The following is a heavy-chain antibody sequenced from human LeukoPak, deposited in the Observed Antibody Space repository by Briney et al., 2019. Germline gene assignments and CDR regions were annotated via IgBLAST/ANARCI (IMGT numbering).Heavy chain of an antibody. J-gene: IGHJ4*02. CDR1: GGSISSYY. Sequence: SETLSLTCTVSGGSISSYYWSWIRQPPGKGLEWIGYIYYSGSTNYNPSLKSRVTISVDTSKNQFSLKLSSVTAADTAVYYCARDRDSSGLSEVDYWGQGTLVTVSS. CDR2: IYYSGST. CDR3: ARDRDSSGLSEVDY. V-gene: IGHV4-59*12. D-gene: IGHD6-19*01.